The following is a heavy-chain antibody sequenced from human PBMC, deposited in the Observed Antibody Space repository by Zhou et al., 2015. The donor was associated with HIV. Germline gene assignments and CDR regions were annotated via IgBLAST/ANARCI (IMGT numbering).Heavy chain of an antibody. Sequence: QVQLVQSGAEVKKPGSSVKVSCKASGGTFSNYAISWVRQAPGQGLEWMGAIIPIFGTANYAPKFQGRVAFTADRSTSTAYMELRGLTSEDTAVYYCARDRGGRTSGPWRVRSYLWGR. CDR3: ARDRGGRTSGPWRVRSYL. V-gene: IGHV1-69*06. CDR2: IIPIFGTA. J-gene: IGHJ2*01. D-gene: IGHD6-19*01. CDR1: GGTFSNYA.